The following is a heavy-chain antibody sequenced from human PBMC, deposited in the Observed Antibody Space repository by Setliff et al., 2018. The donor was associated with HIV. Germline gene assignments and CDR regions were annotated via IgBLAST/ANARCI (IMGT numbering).Heavy chain of an antibody. CDR1: GFTFGDFC. V-gene: IGHV3-48*01. J-gene: IGHJ6*03. D-gene: IGHD4-17*01. CDR2: ISSKRTSI. Sequence: PGGSLGLSCETSGFTFGDFCMNWVRQAPGKGLEWISYISSKRTSIYYADSVKGRFTISRDNDRNSLYLKMNGLRAEDTAVYYCARGPTTVTNYYYYYMDVWGKGTTVTSP. CDR3: ARGPTTVTNYYYYYMDV.